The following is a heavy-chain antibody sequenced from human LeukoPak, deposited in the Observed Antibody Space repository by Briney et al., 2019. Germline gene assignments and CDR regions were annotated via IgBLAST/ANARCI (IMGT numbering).Heavy chain of an antibody. D-gene: IGHD3-3*01. V-gene: IGHV3-21*01. Sequence: GGSLRLSCAASGFKFNQYTMHWVRQAPGKGLEWVSSIISASSYYADSLEGRLTISRDNARESVFLHMNSLRADDTAVYYCAREGSGPGYFVYWGQGTLVTVAS. J-gene: IGHJ4*02. CDR3: AREGSGPGYFVY. CDR2: IISASS. CDR1: GFKFNQYT.